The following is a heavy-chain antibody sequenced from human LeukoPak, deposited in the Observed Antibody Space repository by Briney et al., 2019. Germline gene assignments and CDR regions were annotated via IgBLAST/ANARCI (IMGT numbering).Heavy chain of an antibody. Sequence: GGSLRLSCAASGFSFSNSAMSWVRQAPGKGLEWVSGISGSGDSTYYADSVKGRFTISRDNSKNTLYLQMNSLRVEDTAAYYCAKVRAPSGWFNSDYWGQGTLVTVSS. CDR3: AKVRAPSGWFNSDY. J-gene: IGHJ4*02. D-gene: IGHD6-19*01. CDR1: GFSFSNSA. CDR2: ISGSGDST. V-gene: IGHV3-23*01.